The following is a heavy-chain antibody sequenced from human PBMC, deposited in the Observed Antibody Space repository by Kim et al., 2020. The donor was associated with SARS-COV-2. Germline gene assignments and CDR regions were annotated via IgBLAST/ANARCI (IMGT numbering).Heavy chain of an antibody. Sequence: ASVKVSCKASGYTFSNYAMHWVRQAPGQRLEWMGWINAGSGNTEYSQKFQGRLIITRDTSASTAYMELSILRSEDTAVYCCARGGAVLRFLEWLSSYFDY. CDR3: ARGGAVLRFLEWLSSYFDY. CDR1: GYTFSNYA. V-gene: IGHV1-3*01. CDR2: INAGSGNT. J-gene: IGHJ4*01. D-gene: IGHD3-3*01.